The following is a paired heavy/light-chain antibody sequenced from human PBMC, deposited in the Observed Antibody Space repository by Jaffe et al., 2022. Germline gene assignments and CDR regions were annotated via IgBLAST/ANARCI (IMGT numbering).Light chain of an antibody. V-gene: IGKV3-20*01. CDR1: QSVPGSY. J-gene: IGKJ2*01. CDR3: HQYGASPPHT. Sequence: EIVLTQSPGTLSLSPGERATLSCRASQSVPGSYLAWYQQKPGQAPRLLMSGASSRATGIPDRFSGSGSGTDFTLTISRLEPEDFAVYYCHQYGASPPHTFGQGTKLEIK. CDR2: GAS.
Heavy chain of an antibody. Sequence: QITLKESGPTLVKPTQTLTLTCTFSGFSLTTSGVGVGWIRQPPGKALEWLAVIYWNDDKRYSPSLKSRLTITQDTSKNQVVLTMTNMDPVDTATYYCAHFRGVYDWYYYYWYMDVWGKGTTVTVSS. CDR2: IYWNDDK. CDR1: GFSLTTSGVG. V-gene: IGHV2-5*01. D-gene: IGHD2-8*01. J-gene: IGHJ6*03. CDR3: AHFRGVYDWYYYYWYMDV.